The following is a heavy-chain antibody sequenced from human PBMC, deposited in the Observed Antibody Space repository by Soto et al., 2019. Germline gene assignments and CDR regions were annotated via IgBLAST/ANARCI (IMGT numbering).Heavy chain of an antibody. V-gene: IGHV4-59*01. Sequence: QVQLQESGPGLVKPSETLSLTCTVSGGSISSYYWSWIRQPPGKGLEWIGYIYYSGSTNYNPSLQSRVTISVDTSKNRFSLKLSSVTAADTAVYYCARTGDYDYYYYGMDVWGQGTTVTVSS. J-gene: IGHJ6*02. CDR2: IYYSGST. D-gene: IGHD4-17*01. CDR3: ARTGDYDYYYYGMDV. CDR1: GGSISSYY.